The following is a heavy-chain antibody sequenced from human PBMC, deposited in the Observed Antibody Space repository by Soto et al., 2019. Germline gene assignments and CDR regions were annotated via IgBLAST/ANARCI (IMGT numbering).Heavy chain of an antibody. CDR3: ARVNYDILTGYSPSPYYYGMDV. CDR1: GGSISSSNW. CDR2: IYHSGST. J-gene: IGHJ6*02. D-gene: IGHD3-9*01. Sequence: PSETLSLTCAVSGGSISSSNWWSWVRQPPGKGLEWIGEIYHSGSTNYNPSLKSRVTISVDKSKNQFSLKLSSVTAADTAVYYCARVNYDILTGYSPSPYYYGMDVWGQGTTVTVSS. V-gene: IGHV4-4*02.